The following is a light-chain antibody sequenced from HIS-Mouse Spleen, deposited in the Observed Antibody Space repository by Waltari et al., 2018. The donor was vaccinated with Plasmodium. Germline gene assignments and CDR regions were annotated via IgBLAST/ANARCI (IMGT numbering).Light chain of an antibody. V-gene: IGLV5-37*01. J-gene: IGLJ3*02. CDR1: SDINVGSYN. CDR3: MIWPSNASGV. Sequence: QPVLTQPPSSSASPGESARLTCTLPSDINVGSYNIYWNQPNPGSPPRYLLYYYSDSDKGQGSGVPSRFSGSKDASANTGILLISGLQSEDEADYYCMIWPSNASGVFGGGTKLTVL. CDR2: YYSDSDK.